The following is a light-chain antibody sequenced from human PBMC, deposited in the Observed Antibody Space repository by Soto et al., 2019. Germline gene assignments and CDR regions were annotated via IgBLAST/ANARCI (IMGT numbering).Light chain of an antibody. CDR2: DAS. V-gene: IGKV3-11*01. CDR3: QQRSNWPST. CDR1: QSVSGY. Sequence: EIVLTQSPATLSLSPGNRATLSCRASQSVSGYLAWYQQKPGQAHRLLIYDASNRATGIPARFSGSGTGTDFTLPSTSLEPEDFAVYYCQQRSNWPSTFGGGTKVEI. J-gene: IGKJ4*01.